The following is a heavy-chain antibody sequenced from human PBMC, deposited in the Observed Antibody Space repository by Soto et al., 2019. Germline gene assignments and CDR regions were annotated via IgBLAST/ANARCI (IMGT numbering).Heavy chain of an antibody. CDR3: ARDLPITIFGVVIPYYGMDV. CDR1: GGSISSYY. CDR2: IYYSGST. J-gene: IGHJ6*02. V-gene: IGHV4-59*01. D-gene: IGHD3-3*01. Sequence: SETLSLTCTVSGGSISSYYWSWIRQPPGKGLEWIGYIYYSGSTNYNPSLKSRVTISVDTSKNQFSLKLSSVTAADTAVYYCARDLPITIFGVVIPYYGMDVWGQRTTVTV.